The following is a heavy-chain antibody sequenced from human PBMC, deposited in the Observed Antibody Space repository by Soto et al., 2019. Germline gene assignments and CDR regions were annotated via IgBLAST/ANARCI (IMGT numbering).Heavy chain of an antibody. V-gene: IGHV3-7*01. CDR3: VRDWSTFWGMDV. CDR1: GFTFSTYW. Sequence: GGSLRLSCAASGFTFSTYWMNWVRQAPGKGLEWVANIKQDGSEKYYVDSVKGRFAISRDNAKDSLFLQMNNLRAEDTAAYYCVRDWSTFWGMDVWGQGTTVTVSS. CDR2: IKQDGSEK. J-gene: IGHJ6*02.